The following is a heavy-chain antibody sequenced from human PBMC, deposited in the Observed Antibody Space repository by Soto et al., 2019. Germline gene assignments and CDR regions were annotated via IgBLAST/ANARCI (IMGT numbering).Heavy chain of an antibody. J-gene: IGHJ3*02. CDR1: GYTLTELS. D-gene: IGHD2-15*01. CDR3: ATGDYCSGGRCFDAFDI. V-gene: IGHV1-24*01. Sequence: ASVKVSCKVSGYTLTELSMHWVRQAPGKGLEWMGGFDPEDGETIYAQKFQGRVTMTEDTSTDTAYMELSSLRSEDTAVYYCATGDYCSGGRCFDAFDIWGQGTMVTVSS. CDR2: FDPEDGET.